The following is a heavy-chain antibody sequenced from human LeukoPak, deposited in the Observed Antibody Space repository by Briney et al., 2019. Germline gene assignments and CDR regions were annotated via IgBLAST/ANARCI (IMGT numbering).Heavy chain of an antibody. CDR2: ISSSNSFI. CDR3: VRVDHSLGKTYFDY. CDR1: GFTFSTYS. D-gene: IGHD2-21*01. J-gene: IGHJ4*02. V-gene: IGHV3-21*01. Sequence: GGSLRLSCAVSGFTFSTYSLNWVRQAPGKGLEWVSSISSSNSFIYYADSVKGRFTISRDNAKNSLYLQMNSLRAEDTAVYYRVRVDHSLGKTYFDYWGQGTLVTVSS.